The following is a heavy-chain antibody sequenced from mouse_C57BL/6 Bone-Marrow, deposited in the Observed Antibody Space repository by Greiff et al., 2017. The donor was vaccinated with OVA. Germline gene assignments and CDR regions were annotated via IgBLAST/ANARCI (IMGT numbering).Heavy chain of an antibody. J-gene: IGHJ2*01. CDR2: IDPSDSYT. V-gene: IGHV1-59*01. CDR1: GYTFTRYW. Sequence: QVQLQQPGAELVRPGTSVKLSCKASGYTFTRYWMHWVKQRPGQGLEWIGVIDPSDSYTNYNQKFKGKATLTVDTSSSTAYMQLSSLTSEDSAVYYCASQMGDYDFDYWGQGTTLTVSS. D-gene: IGHD2-4*01. CDR3: ASQMGDYDFDY.